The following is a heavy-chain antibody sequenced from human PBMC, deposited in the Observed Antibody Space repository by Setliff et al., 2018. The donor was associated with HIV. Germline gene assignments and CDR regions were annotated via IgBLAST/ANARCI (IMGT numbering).Heavy chain of an antibody. D-gene: IGHD6-19*01. V-gene: IGHV5-51*01. CDR3: SRGIAVAGHDFANTPGDI. CDR2: VYVGDSDT. Sequence: GESLKISCKGSGYSFRHFWIGWVRQMPGKGLEWMGIVYVGDSDTKYSPSFQGQVTISADKSINTAYLQWSSLKASDTAMYYCSRGIAVAGHDFANTPGDIWGQGTMVTVSS. J-gene: IGHJ3*02. CDR1: GYSFRHFW.